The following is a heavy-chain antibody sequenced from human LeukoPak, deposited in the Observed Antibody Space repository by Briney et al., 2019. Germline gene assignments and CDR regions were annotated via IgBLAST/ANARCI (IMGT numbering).Heavy chain of an antibody. V-gene: IGHV3-72*01. CDR2: SRNKANSYTT. CDR3: ARNYYDSSRYYADY. Sequence: GGSLRLSCAASGFTFSDHYMDWVRQAPGKGLDWVGRSRNKANSYTTEYAASVKGRFTVSRDDSKNSLYLQMNSLKTEDTAVYFCARNYYDSSRYYADYWGQGTLVTVSS. J-gene: IGHJ4*02. CDR1: GFTFSDHY. D-gene: IGHD3-22*01.